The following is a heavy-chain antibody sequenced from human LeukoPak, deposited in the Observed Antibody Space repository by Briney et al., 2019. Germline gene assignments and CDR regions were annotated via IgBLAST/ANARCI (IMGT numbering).Heavy chain of an antibody. V-gene: IGHV4-34*01. D-gene: IGHD3-10*01. Sequence: SETLSLTCAVYGGSFSGYYWSWIRQPPGKGLEWNGEINHSGSTNYNPSLKSRVTISVDTSKNQFSLKLSSVTAADTAVYYCALLWFGEFSRPFDSWGQGTLVTVSS. CDR1: GGSFSGYY. CDR2: INHSGST. CDR3: ALLWFGEFSRPFDS. J-gene: IGHJ4*02.